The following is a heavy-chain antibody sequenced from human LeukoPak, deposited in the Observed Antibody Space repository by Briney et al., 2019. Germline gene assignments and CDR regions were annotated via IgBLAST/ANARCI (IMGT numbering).Heavy chain of an antibody. CDR2: IGSTGSNV. CDR3: ARDRGPYVGIANNWLDP. D-gene: IGHD3-10*02. Sequence: GGSLRLSCEGSDFSFNIYTMQWVRQAPGKGLEWVSSIGSTGSNVYYAASVEGRFTVSRDNARNSLFLQMDSLRAEDTAVYYCARDRGPYVGIANNWLDPWGQGTLVTVSS. J-gene: IGHJ5*02. V-gene: IGHV3-21*04. CDR1: DFSFNIYT.